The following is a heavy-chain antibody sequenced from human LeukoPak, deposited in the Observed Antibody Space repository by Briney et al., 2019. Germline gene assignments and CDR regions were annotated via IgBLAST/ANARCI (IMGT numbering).Heavy chain of an antibody. CDR2: IYYSGST. V-gene: IGHV4-4*02. Sequence: SGTLSLTCAVSGGSISSSNWWSWVRQPPGKGLEWIGSIYYSGSTYYNPSLKSRVTISVDTSKNQFSLKLSSVTAADTAVYYCARGEYREFDYWGQGTLVTVSS. J-gene: IGHJ4*02. CDR3: ARGEYREFDY. CDR1: GGSISSSNW. D-gene: IGHD6-6*01.